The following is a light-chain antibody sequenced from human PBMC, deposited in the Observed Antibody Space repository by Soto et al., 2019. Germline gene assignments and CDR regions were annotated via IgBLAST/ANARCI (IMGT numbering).Light chain of an antibody. CDR1: QSASGSY. CDR2: GAS. V-gene: IGKV3-20*01. Sequence: EIVLTQSPGTLSLSPGERATLSCRASQSASGSYLAWYQQKPGQAPRLLIYGASRRATGIPARFSGSGFGTDFSLTISRLEPEDFAVYYCQQYGSAPRSWTFGQGTKVEI. J-gene: IGKJ1*01. CDR3: QQYGSAPRSWT.